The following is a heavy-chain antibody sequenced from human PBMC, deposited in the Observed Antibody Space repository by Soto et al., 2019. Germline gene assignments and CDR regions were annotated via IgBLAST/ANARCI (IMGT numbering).Heavy chain of an antibody. CDR2: IYYSGST. CDR1: GGSISSGGYY. J-gene: IGHJ5*02. Sequence: QVQLQESGPGLVKPSQTLSLTCTVSGGSISSGGYYWSWIRQHPGKGLEWLGYIYYSGSTYYNPSLKSRVTIPVDTAKNQFSLKLSSVTAADTAVYYCARAIVVVPAAIFCFDPWGQGTLVTVSS. V-gene: IGHV4-31*03. D-gene: IGHD2-2*01. CDR3: ARAIVVVPAAIFCFDP.